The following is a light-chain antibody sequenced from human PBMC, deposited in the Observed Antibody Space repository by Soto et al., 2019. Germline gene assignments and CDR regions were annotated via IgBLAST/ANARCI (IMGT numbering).Light chain of an antibody. V-gene: IGKV4-1*01. CDR1: QSVLYSSNNKNY. CDR2: WAS. CDR3: QQYYSSPPT. J-gene: IGKJ1*01. Sequence: DIVMTQTPHSLAVSLGERATIDCKSSQSVLYSSNNKNYLTWYQQKPGQPPKLLISWASTRESGVPDRFSGSGSGTDFSLTISSLQAEDVAVYYCQQYYSSPPTFGRGTKVEIE.